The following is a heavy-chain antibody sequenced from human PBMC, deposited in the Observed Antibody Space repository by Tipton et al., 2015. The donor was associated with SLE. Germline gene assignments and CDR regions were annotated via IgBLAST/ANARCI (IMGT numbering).Heavy chain of an antibody. CDR3: ARVWSGYSSSYFDL. Sequence: TLSLTCAVSGGSITTYYWGWLRQSPGKGLEWIGYFYYSGSTKYNPSLKSRVTMSVDTSKNHFSVKLCSVTAADTAIYYCARVWSGYSSSYFDLWGRGTLVTVSS. CDR2: FYYSGST. D-gene: IGHD3-3*01. CDR1: GGSITTYY. V-gene: IGHV4-59*01. J-gene: IGHJ2*01.